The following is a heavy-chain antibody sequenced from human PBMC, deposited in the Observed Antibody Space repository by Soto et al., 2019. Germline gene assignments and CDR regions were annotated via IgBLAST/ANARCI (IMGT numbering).Heavy chain of an antibody. J-gene: IGHJ6*02. CDR3: AKDRGLAESGRWSHYYYGMDV. CDR2: ISGSGGST. Sequence: GGSLRLSCAASGFTFSSYAMSWVRQAPGKGLEWVSAISGSGGSTYYADPVKGRFTISRDNSKNTLFLEMNSLRSEDTAVYYCAKDRGLAESGRWSHYYYGMDVWGQGTTVTVSS. V-gene: IGHV3-23*01. D-gene: IGHD1-26*01. CDR1: GFTFSSYA.